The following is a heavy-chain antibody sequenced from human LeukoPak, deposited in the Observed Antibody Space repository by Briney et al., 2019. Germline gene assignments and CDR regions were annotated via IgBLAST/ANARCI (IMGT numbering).Heavy chain of an antibody. CDR2: ISGSGGGT. CDR1: GFTFSSYA. CDR3: ANVGRYSSSSLYLATDY. Sequence: GGSLRLSCAASGFTFSSYAMSWVRQAPGEGLGWVSAISGSGGGTDYADAVKGRFTVSRDSSKNTLYRQMNSLRGEDMPVYYCANVGRYSSSSLYLATDYWGQGTLLTVSS. D-gene: IGHD6-6*01. V-gene: IGHV3-23*01. J-gene: IGHJ4*02.